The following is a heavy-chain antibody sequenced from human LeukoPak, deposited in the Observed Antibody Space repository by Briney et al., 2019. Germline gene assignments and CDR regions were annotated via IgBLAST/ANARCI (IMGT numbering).Heavy chain of an antibody. CDR2: MYLSGTT. Sequence: SGTLSLTCTVSGDSINSLDLWSWVRQPPGKGLEWIGEMYLSGTTHSNPSVKSRVTISIDKSKNQFFLNLSSVTAADTAVYYCARASDVGFDYWGQGTLVTVSS. CDR3: ARASDVGFDY. V-gene: IGHV4-4*02. J-gene: IGHJ4*02. D-gene: IGHD1-26*01. CDR1: GDSINSLDL.